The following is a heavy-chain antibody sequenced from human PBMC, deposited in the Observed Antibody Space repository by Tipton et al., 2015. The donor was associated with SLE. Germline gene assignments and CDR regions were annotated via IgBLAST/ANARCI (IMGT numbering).Heavy chain of an antibody. V-gene: IGHV3-21*01. Sequence: SLRLSCAASGFTFSSYSMNWVRQAPGKGLEWVSSISSSSSYIYYADSVKGRFTISRDNAKNSLYLQMNSLRAEDTAVYYCARDRFWSGYYYFDYWGQGTLVPVSS. CDR3: ARDRFWSGYYYFDY. CDR1: GFTFSSYS. D-gene: IGHD3-3*01. CDR2: ISSSSSYI. J-gene: IGHJ4*02.